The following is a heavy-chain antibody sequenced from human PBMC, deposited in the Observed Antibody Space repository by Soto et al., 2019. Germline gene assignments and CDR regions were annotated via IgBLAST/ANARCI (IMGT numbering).Heavy chain of an antibody. D-gene: IGHD3-10*01. CDR3: ARDKIICLFHY. V-gene: IGHV4-34*01. CDR2: INHSGST. J-gene: IGHJ4*02. Sequence: QVQLQQWGAGLLKPSETLSLTCAVYGGSFSGYYWTWIRQPPGTGLEWIGEINHSGSTNYNPSHKGRVTISVDTAKNLFSLKLTSVTAVDTAVYYCARDKIICLFHYWGQGTLGTVSS. CDR1: GGSFSGYY.